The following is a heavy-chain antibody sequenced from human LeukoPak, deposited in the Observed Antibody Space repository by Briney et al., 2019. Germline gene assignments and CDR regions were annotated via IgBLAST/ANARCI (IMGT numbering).Heavy chain of an antibody. CDR2: INPNSGGT. Sequence: ASVKVSCKASGYTFTGYYMHWVRQAPGQGLEWMGWINPNSGGTNYAQKFQGRVTMTRDTSISTAYMELSRLRSDDTAVYYCARRLGYYDSSGYWKARDAFDIWGQGTMVTVSS. J-gene: IGHJ3*02. CDR3: ARRLGYYDSSGYWKARDAFDI. V-gene: IGHV1-2*02. CDR1: GYTFTGYY. D-gene: IGHD3-22*01.